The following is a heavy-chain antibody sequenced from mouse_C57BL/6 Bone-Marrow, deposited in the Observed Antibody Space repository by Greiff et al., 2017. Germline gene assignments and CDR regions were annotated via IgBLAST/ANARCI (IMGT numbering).Heavy chain of an antibody. CDR3: ACLRLRGFAY. D-gene: IGHD2-4*01. V-gene: IGHV4-1*01. Sequence: DVKLVESGGGLVQPGGSLKLSCAASGIDFSSYWMSWVRRAPGKGLEWIGEINPDSSTINDAPSLKDKFIISIDNAKNTLYLQMSKVRSEDTALYDCACLRLRGFAYWGQGTLVTVSA. J-gene: IGHJ3*01. CDR1: GIDFSSYW. CDR2: INPDSSTI.